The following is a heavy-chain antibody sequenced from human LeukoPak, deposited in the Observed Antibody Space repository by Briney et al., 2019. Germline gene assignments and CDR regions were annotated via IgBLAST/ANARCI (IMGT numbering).Heavy chain of an antibody. CDR2: ISAYNGNT. CDR1: GYTFTSYG. D-gene: IGHD2-2*01. CDR3: ARGRGCSSTSCDDYFDY. J-gene: IGHJ4*02. Sequence: ASVNVSCKASGYTFTSYGISWVRQAPGQGLEWMGWISAYNGNTNYAQKLQGRVTMTTDTSTSTAYMELRSLRSDDTAVYYCARGRGCSSTSCDDYFDYWGQGTLVTVSS. V-gene: IGHV1-18*01.